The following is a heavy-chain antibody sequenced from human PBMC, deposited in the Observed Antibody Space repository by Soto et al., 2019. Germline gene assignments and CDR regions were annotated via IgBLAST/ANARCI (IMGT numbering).Heavy chain of an antibody. CDR3: ARVMSIAARKAYYYGMDV. J-gene: IGHJ6*02. D-gene: IGHD6-6*01. CDR1: GGSISSYY. CDR2: IYYSGST. Sequence: PSETLSLTCTVSGGSISSYYWSWIRQPPGKGLEWIGYIYYSGSTNYNPSLKSRVTISVDTSKNQFSLKLSSVTAADTALYYCARVMSIAARKAYYYGMDVWGQGTTVTVSS. V-gene: IGHV4-59*01.